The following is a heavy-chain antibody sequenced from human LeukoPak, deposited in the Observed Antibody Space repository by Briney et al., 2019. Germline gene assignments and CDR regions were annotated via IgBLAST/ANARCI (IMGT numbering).Heavy chain of an antibody. D-gene: IGHD4-11*01. CDR3: ATERDYSNYVPPDY. CDR2: INQDGSEK. CDR1: GLIFNTYW. Sequence: SGGSLRLSCAASGLIFNTYWISWVRQAPGKGLEWLATINQDGSEKYYVDSVKGRFTISRDNSKNTLYLQMNSLRAEDTAVYYCATERDYSNYVPPDYWGQGTLVTVSS. J-gene: IGHJ4*02. V-gene: IGHV3-7*05.